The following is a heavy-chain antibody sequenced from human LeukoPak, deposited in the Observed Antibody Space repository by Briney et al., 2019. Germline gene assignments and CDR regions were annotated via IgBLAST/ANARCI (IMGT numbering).Heavy chain of an antibody. D-gene: IGHD2-2*01. CDR1: GVSVSDGRYY. Sequence: PAETLSLTCSVSGVSVSDGRYYWTWIRQHPGKGLEWVGYKYYSGSAKYNPSLKSRLTISIDTSKNQFSLQLSSLTAADTATYYCATPYCSSLSCLDVFNMWGQGTRVTVSS. V-gene: IGHV4-31*03. J-gene: IGHJ3*02. CDR3: ATPYCSSLSCLDVFNM. CDR2: KYYSGSA.